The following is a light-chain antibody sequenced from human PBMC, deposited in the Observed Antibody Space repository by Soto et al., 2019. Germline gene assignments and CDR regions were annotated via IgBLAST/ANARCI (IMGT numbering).Light chain of an antibody. CDR3: LQYSSHSWT. Sequence: DIQMTQFPSTLRPSVGDRVTITCRASRSISDWLAWYQQKPGKAPKLLIFDASTLKSGVSSRFSGSGSGTEFTLTITGLQPEDVATYYCLQYSSHSWTFGQGTKV. J-gene: IGKJ1*01. CDR2: DAS. V-gene: IGKV1-5*01. CDR1: RSISDW.